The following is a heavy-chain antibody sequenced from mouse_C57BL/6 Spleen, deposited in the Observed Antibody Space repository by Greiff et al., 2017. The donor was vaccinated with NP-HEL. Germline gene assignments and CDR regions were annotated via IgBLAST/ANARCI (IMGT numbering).Heavy chain of an antibody. V-gene: IGHV1-54*01. Sequence: QVQLQQSGAELVRPGTSVKVSCKASGYAFTNYLLEWVKQRPGQGLEWIGVINPGRGGTNYNEKFKGNATLTADKSSSTAYMQLSSLTSYDSAVYFCARSTAQAAWFAYWGQGTLVTVSA. J-gene: IGHJ3*01. CDR2: INPGRGGT. CDR1: GYAFTNYL. D-gene: IGHD3-2*02. CDR3: ARSTAQAAWFAY.